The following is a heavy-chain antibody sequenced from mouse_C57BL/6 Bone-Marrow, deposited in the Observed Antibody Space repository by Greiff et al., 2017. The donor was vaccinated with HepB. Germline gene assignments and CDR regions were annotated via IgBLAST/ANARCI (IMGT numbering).Heavy chain of an antibody. V-gene: IGHV1-55*01. CDR2: IYPGSGST. CDR3: ARQLRLQDYAMDY. J-gene: IGHJ4*01. CDR1: GYTFTSYW. Sequence: QVHVKQSGAELVKPGASVKMSCKASGYTFTSYWITWVKQRPGQGLEWIGDIYPGSGSTNYNEKFKSKATLTVDTSSSTAYMQLSSLTSEDSAVYYCARQLRLQDYAMDYWGQGTSVTVSS. D-gene: IGHD3-2*02.